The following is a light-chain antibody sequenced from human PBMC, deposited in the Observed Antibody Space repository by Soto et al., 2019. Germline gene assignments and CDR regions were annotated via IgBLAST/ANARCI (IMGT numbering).Light chain of an antibody. CDR1: QSVNNNY. CDR3: QQSNNWPRT. V-gene: IGKV3-20*01. CDR2: GAS. J-gene: IGKJ1*01. Sequence: ETVLTQSPGTLSLSKGERATLSCRASQSVNNNYLAWYQRQPGQAPRLLIYGASSRATGIPDRFSGSGSGTDFTLTINRLEPEDFAVYYCQQSNNWPRTFGQGTNVAIK.